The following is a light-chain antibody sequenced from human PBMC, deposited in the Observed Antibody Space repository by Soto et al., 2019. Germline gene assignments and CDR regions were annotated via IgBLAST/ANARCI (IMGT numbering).Light chain of an antibody. CDR1: QGIGNA. J-gene: IGKJ1*01. CDR3: LQDINYPWT. V-gene: IGKV1-6*01. Sequence: AIQMTQSPSSLSASVGDRVTISCRASQGIGNALGWYQQKAGKPPKVLIYGASNLQSGVPPRFSGSGSGTDFTLAISSLQPEDSATYYCLQDINYPWTFGQGTKV. CDR2: GAS.